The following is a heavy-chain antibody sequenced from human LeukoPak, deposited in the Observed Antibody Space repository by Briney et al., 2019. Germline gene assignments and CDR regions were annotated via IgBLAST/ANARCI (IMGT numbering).Heavy chain of an antibody. CDR3: ARDRLRDKLEPRGDWFDP. D-gene: IGHD1-14*01. CDR1: GYTYANYG. CDR2: ISNKNGHT. J-gene: IGHJ5*02. V-gene: IGHV1-18*01. Sequence: GASAKVSCKTSGYTYANYGITWVRQAPGQGLEWMGWISNKNGHTNYAQKFQGRVSMTTDTSTSTVYMDLTSLRSDDTAVYFCARDRLRDKLEPRGDWFDPWGQGTLVTVSS.